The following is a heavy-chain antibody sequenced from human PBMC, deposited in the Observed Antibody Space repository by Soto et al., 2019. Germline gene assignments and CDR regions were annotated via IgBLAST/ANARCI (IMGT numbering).Heavy chain of an antibody. CDR3: ARSQRTLGYCSSTSCPGLNWFDP. V-gene: IGHV4-31*03. CDR1: GGSISSGGYY. D-gene: IGHD2-2*01. CDR2: IYYSGST. J-gene: IGHJ5*02. Sequence: SETLSLTCTVSGGSISSGGYYWSWIRQHPGKGLEWIGYIYYSGSTYYNPSLKSRVTISVDTSKNQFSLKLSSVTAADTAVYYCARSQRTLGYCSSTSCPGLNWFDPWGQGTPVTVSS.